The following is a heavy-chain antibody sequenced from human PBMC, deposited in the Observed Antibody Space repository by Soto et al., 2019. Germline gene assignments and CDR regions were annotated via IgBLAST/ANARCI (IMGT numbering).Heavy chain of an antibody. CDR1: GDSISSNSAA. V-gene: IGHV6-1*01. CDR3: ARDERLSYGYYYGMDV. CDR2: TYYRSKWYN. D-gene: IGHD5-18*01. Sequence: SQTLSLTCAISGDSISSNSAAWNWIRQSPSRGLEWLGRTYYRSKWYNDYAVSVKSRITINPDTSKNQFSLQLNSVTPEDTAVYYCARDERLSYGYYYGMDVWGQGTTVTVSS. J-gene: IGHJ6*02.